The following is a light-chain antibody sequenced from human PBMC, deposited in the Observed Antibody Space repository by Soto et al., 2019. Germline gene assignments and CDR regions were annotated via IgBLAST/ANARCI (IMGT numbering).Light chain of an antibody. Sequence: DIQMTPSPSSLSASVGDSVPITCRASQSISSYLNWYQQKPGKAPKLLIYAASSLQSGVPSRFSGSGSGTDFTLTISSLQPEDFATYYCQQSYSTPPTFGQGTKVDIK. CDR2: AAS. CDR3: QQSYSTPPT. J-gene: IGKJ1*01. CDR1: QSISSY. V-gene: IGKV1-39*01.